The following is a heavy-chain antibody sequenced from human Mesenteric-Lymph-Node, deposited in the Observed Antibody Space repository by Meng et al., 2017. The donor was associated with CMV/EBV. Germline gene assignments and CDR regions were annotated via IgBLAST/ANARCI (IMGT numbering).Heavy chain of an antibody. Sequence: YYWGWIRQPPGKGLEWIGNIYYSGSTYYNPSLKSRVTISVDTSKNQFSLKLVSVTAADTAVYYCVRVLKTYYYDSSGYSSPHYFDYWGQGTLVTVSS. CDR3: VRVLKTYYYDSSGYSSPHYFDY. J-gene: IGHJ4*02. CDR1: YY. CDR2: IYYSGST. V-gene: IGHV4-39*01. D-gene: IGHD3-22*01.